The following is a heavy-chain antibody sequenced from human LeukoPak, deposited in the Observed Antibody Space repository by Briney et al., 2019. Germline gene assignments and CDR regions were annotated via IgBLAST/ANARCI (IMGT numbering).Heavy chain of an antibody. CDR3: ALGRFGELFGRFFDY. Sequence: GGSLRLSCAASGFSVSSNYMSWVRQAPGKGLEYVSVLYHDGGTYSADSVKGRFTISRDNAKNSLYLQMNSLRAEDTAVYYCALGRFGELFGRFFDYWGQGTLVTVSS. CDR1: GFSVSSNY. D-gene: IGHD3-10*01. V-gene: IGHV3-53*01. CDR2: LYHDGGT. J-gene: IGHJ4*02.